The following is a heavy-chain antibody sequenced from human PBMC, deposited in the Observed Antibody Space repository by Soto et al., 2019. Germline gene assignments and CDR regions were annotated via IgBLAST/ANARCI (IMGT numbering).Heavy chain of an antibody. J-gene: IGHJ3*02. V-gene: IGHV1-18*01. CDR3: ARGLYDFWSGYAFDI. CDR1: GYTYTSYG. CDR2: ISAYNGNT. Sequence: ASVKVSCQASGYTYTSYGISWVRQAPGQGLEWMGWISAYNGNTNYAQKLQGRVTMTTDTSTSTAYKELRSLRSDDTAVYYCARGLYDFWSGYAFDIWGQGTMVTVSS. D-gene: IGHD3-3*01.